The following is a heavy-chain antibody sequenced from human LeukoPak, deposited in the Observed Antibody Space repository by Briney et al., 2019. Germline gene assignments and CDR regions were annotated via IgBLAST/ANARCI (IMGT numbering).Heavy chain of an antibody. CDR2: INPNIGDA. CDR3: ARMDLDGGDSIGFDS. D-gene: IGHD2-21*02. J-gene: IGHJ5*01. Sequence: ASVKVSCKASGYTFTGFFMHWVRQAPGQGLEWMGWINPNIGDAYYAQKFQGRVTMTRDRSINTAYMELSRLTSDDTAVYYCARMDLDGGDSIGFDSWGQEPWSPSPQ. CDR1: GYTFTGFF. V-gene: IGHV1-2*02.